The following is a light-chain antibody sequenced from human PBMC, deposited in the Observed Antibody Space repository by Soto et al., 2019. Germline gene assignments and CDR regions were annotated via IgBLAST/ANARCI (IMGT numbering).Light chain of an antibody. Sequence: DMPMTQSPTTLSASVGDRVTITCRASQNIRSWLAWYQQQPGKAPKVLIYDASTLESGVPSRVSGSGFGTEFTLTISSREADDFASFDCEHYNGYFGEGTKLEIK. J-gene: IGKJ2*01. V-gene: IGKV1-5*01. CDR3: EHYNGY. CDR2: DAS. CDR1: QNIRSW.